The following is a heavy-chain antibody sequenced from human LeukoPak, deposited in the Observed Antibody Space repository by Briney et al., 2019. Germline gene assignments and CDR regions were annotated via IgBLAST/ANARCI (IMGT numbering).Heavy chain of an antibody. CDR2: INPNSGGT. CDR1: GYTFTGYY. D-gene: IGHD6-13*01. CDR3: ARDSLSGAAAGGFDY. V-gene: IGHV1-2*02. Sequence: GASVKVSCKASGYTFTGYYMHWVRRAPGQGLEWMGWINPNSGGTNYAQKFQGRVTMTRDTSISTAYIELSRLRSDDTAVYYCARDSLSGAAAGGFDYWGQGTLVTVSS. J-gene: IGHJ4*02.